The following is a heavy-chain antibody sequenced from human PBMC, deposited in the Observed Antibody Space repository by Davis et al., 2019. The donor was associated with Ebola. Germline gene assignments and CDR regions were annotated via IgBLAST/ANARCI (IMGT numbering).Heavy chain of an antibody. D-gene: IGHD1-14*01. CDR2: IYGGGNV. V-gene: IGHV3-66*01. J-gene: IGHJ2*01. CDR1: GFSVSTTY. CDR3: ARDLPGGDWYFDL. Sequence: GGSLRLSCVASGFSVSTTYMAWVRQAPGKGLEWVSLIYGGGNVYYADSVKGRFTISRDNAKNSLYLQMNSLRDEDTAVYYCARDLPGGDWYFDLWGRGTLVTVSS.